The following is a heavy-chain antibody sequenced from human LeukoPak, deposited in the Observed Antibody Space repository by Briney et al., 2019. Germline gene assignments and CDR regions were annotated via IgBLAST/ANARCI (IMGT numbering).Heavy chain of an antibody. CDR2: IIPIFGTA. D-gene: IGHD2-21*02. J-gene: IGHJ4*02. Sequence: SVKVSCKASGGTFSSYAISWVRQAPGQGLGWMGGIIPIFGTANYAQKFQGRVTITADESTSTAYMELSSLRSEDTAVYYCARDSDYGVVTAILRDWGQGTLVTVSS. CDR1: GGTFSSYA. CDR3: ARDSDYGVVTAILRD. V-gene: IGHV1-69*13.